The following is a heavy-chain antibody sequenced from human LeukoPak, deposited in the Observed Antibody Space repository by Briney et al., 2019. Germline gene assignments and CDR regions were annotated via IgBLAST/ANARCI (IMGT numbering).Heavy chain of an antibody. J-gene: IGHJ3*02. V-gene: IGHV3-21*01. CDR1: GFTFSSYS. D-gene: IGHD3-10*01. Sequence: GGSLRLSCAASGFTFSSYSMNWVRQAPGEGLEGVSSISSSSSYIYYADSVKGRFTISRDNAKNSLYLQMNSLRAEDTAVYYCARDSPRGFYGSGSYSSHDAFDIWGQGTMVTVSS. CDR2: ISSSSSYI. CDR3: ARDSPRGFYGSGSYSSHDAFDI.